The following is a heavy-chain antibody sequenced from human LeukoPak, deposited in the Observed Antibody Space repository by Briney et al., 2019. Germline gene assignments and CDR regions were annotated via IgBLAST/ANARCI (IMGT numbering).Heavy chain of an antibody. CDR3: TTYGDYAPDSDY. CDR2: IKSKAVNYAT. J-gene: IGHJ4*02. Sequence: GGSLRLSSAASGFTFSGSAIHWVRQASGKGLEWVGRIKSKAVNYATAYAASVKGRFTISRDDSKNTAYLQMNSLKTEDTAVYYCTTYGDYAPDSDYWGQGTLVTVSS. V-gene: IGHV3-73*01. CDR1: GFTFSGSA. D-gene: IGHD4-17*01.